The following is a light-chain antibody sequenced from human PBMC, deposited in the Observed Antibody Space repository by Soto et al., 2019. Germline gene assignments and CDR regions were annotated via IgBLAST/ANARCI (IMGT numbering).Light chain of an antibody. Sequence: EIVMTQSPATLSVSPGERATLSCRASQSVSSNLAWYQQKPGQAPRLLIYGASTRATGIPARFSGSGSGTEFTLIISGLQSEDFAVYYCQQCYNWPLTFGGGTKVEIK. V-gene: IGKV3-15*01. J-gene: IGKJ4*01. CDR1: QSVSSN. CDR2: GAS. CDR3: QQCYNWPLT.